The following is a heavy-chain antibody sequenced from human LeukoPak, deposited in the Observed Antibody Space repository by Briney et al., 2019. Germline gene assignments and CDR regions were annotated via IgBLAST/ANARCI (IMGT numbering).Heavy chain of an antibody. CDR3: ARDRERAFAEHLYYYDSKCFDY. V-gene: IGHV1-46*01. D-gene: IGHD3-22*01. CDR1: GYTFTSYY. CDR2: INPSGGNT. Sequence: GASVKVSCKASGYTFTSYYMHWVRQAPGQGLEWMGIINPSGGNTNYAQKLQGRVTMTTDTSTSTAYMELRSLRSDDTAVYYCARDRERAFAEHLYYYDSKCFDYWGQGTLVTVSS. J-gene: IGHJ4*02.